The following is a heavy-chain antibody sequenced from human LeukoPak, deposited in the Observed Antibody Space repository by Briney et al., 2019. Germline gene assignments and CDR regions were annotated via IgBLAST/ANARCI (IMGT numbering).Heavy chain of an antibody. CDR3: ARRDGYNSGYFDY. CDR1: GGSISSGGYS. Sequence: PSETLSLTCTVSGGSISSGGYSWSWIRQHPGKGLEWIGYIYYSGSTNYNPSLKSRVTISVDTSKNQFSLKLSSVTAADTAVYYCARRDGYNSGYFDYWGQGTLVTVSS. D-gene: IGHD5-24*01. V-gene: IGHV4-61*08. J-gene: IGHJ4*02. CDR2: IYYSGST.